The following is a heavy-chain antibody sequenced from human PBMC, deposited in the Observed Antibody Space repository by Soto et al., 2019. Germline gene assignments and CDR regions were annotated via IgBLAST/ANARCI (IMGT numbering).Heavy chain of an antibody. V-gene: IGHV3-30*18. D-gene: IGHD6-13*01. J-gene: IGHJ3*02. CDR2: ISYDGSNK. CDR3: AKDGWQQLVPDDAFDI. Sequence: GGSLRLSCAASGFTFSSYSMNWVRQAPGKGLEWVAVISYDGSNKYYADSVKGRFTISRDNSKNTLYLQMNSLRAEDTAVYYCAKDGWQQLVPDDAFDIWGQGTMVTVSS. CDR1: GFTFSSYS.